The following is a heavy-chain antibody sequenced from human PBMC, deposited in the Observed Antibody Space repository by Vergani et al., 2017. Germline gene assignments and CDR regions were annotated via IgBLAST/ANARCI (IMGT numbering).Heavy chain of an antibody. V-gene: IGHV1-69*01. Sequence: QVQLVQSGAEVKKPGSSVKVSCKASGGTFSSYAISWVRQAPGQGLEWMGGIIPIFGTANYAQKFQGRVTITADESTSTAYMELSSLRSEDTAVYYRAGGRAYCDYGFRVWFDYWGQGTLVTVSS. CDR2: IIPIFGTA. CDR1: GGTFSSYA. D-gene: IGHD4-17*01. CDR3: AGGRAYCDYGFRVWFDY. J-gene: IGHJ4*02.